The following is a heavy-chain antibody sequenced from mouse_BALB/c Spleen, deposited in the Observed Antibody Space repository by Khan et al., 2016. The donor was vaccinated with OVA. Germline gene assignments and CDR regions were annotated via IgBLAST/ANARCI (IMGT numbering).Heavy chain of an antibody. CDR2: IWSGGST. Sequence: QVQLKQSGPGLVQPSRSLSITCTVSGFSLTSYGVHWVRQSPGKGLEWLGVIWSGGSTDYNAAFISRLSISKDNSKSQVLLKMSSMQANDTAKYYCARKPNSLLRVRRAMDYWGQGTSVTVSS. CDR3: ARKPNSLLRVRRAMDY. V-gene: IGHV2-2*02. D-gene: IGHD1-2*01. J-gene: IGHJ4*01. CDR1: GFSLTSYG.